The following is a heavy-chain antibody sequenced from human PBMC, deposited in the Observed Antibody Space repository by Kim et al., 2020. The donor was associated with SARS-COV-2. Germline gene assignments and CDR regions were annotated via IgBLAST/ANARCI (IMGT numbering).Heavy chain of an antibody. CDR3: ARAGIVVINMSGRSDAFDI. D-gene: IGHD3-22*01. CDR2: IYHSGST. CDR1: GGSISSSNW. Sequence: SETLSLTCAVSGGSISSSNWWSWVRQPPGKGLEWIGEIYHSGSTNYNPSLKSRVTISVDKSKNQFSLKLSSVTAADTAVYYCARAGIVVINMSGRSDAFDIWGQGTMVTVSS. J-gene: IGHJ3*02. V-gene: IGHV4-4*02.